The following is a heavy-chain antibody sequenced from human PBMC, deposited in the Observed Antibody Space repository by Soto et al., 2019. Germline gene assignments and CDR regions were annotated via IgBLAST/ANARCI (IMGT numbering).Heavy chain of an antibody. CDR3: ARGSLNYDFWSGYSGYYYGMDV. CDR1: GGSISSYY. CDR2: IYTSGST. Sequence: SETLSLTCPVSGGSISSYYWSWIRQPAGKGLEWIGRIYTSGSTNYNPSLKSRVTMSVDTSKNQFSLKLSSVTAADTAVYYCARGSLNYDFWSGYSGYYYGMDVWGQGTTVTVSS. D-gene: IGHD3-3*01. J-gene: IGHJ6*02. V-gene: IGHV4-4*07.